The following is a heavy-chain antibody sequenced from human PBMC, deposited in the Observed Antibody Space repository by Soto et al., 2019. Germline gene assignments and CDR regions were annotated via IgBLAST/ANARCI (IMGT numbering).Heavy chain of an antibody. CDR1: GGSFSGYY. CDR3: ARTGRFSPRIDY. V-gene: IGHV4-34*01. Sequence: QVQLQQWGAGLLKPSETLSLTCAVYGGSFSGYYWSWIRQPPGKGLEWIGEINHSGSTNYYPSLKSRVTISVDTSKNQFSLKLSSVTAADTAVYYCARTGRFSPRIDYWGQGTLVTVSS. CDR2: INHSGST. J-gene: IGHJ4*02. D-gene: IGHD3-3*01.